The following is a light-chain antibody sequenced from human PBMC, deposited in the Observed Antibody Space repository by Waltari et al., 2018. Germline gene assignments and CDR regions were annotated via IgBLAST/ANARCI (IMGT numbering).Light chain of an antibody. J-gene: IGKJ3*01. CDR2: GAS. V-gene: IGKV3-15*01. CDR1: QSVSSN. Sequence: EIVMTQSPATLPVSPGDRATLPCRASQSVSSNLAWYQQKPGQAPRLLIYGASTRATGIPARFSGSGSGTEFTLTISSLQSEDFAVYYCQQYNNWPFTFGPGTKVDIK. CDR3: QQYNNWPFT.